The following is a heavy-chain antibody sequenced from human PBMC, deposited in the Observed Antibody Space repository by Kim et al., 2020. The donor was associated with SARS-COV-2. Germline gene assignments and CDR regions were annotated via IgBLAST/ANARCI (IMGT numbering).Heavy chain of an antibody. D-gene: IGHD4-17*01. J-gene: IGHJ4*02. CDR3: ARMLTTVTTVDY. V-gene: IGHV4-59*01. CDR1: GGSMSGYY. CDR2: IYYSGST. Sequence: SETLSLTCTVSGGSMSGYYWSWTRQPPGKGLEWIGFIYYSGSTNYNPSLKSRVTISVDTSKNQFSLKLSSVTAADTAVYYCARMLTTVTTVDYWGQGTLVTVSS.